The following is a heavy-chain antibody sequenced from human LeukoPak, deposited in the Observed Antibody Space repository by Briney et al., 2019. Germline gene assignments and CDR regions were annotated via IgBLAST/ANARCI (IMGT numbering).Heavy chain of an antibody. Sequence: SQTLSLTYALSGDSVSNNSATWNWIGQSPSRGLEGLGRTYYKSKWYNDYAVSVKSRITINSDTSKTQFSLQLNSVTPEDTAVYYCARVSSPWSPRDAFDIWGQGTMVTVSS. D-gene: IGHD1-26*01. CDR1: GDSVSNNSAT. CDR3: ARVSSPWSPRDAFDI. V-gene: IGHV6-1*01. CDR2: TYYKSKWYN. J-gene: IGHJ3*02.